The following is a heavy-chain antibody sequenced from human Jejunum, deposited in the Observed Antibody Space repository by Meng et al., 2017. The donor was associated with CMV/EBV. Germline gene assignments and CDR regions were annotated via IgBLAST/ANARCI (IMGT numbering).Heavy chain of an antibody. CDR1: GFTFINAW. V-gene: IGHV3-15*01. J-gene: IGHJ4*02. CDR3: TTEYD. Sequence: SLRLSCAASGFTFINAWMSWVRQGPGKGLEWVGRIRSNADGGTADYVAPVTGRFTVSRDDSKNTLYLQMNSLKTEDTAVYYCTTEYDWGQGTLVTVSS. CDR2: IRSNADGGTA.